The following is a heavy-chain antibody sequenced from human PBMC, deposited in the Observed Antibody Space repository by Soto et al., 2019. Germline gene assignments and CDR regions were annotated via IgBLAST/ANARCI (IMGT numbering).Heavy chain of an antibody. D-gene: IGHD3-3*01. CDR3: ARVPYFWSGYFYWFDP. Sequence: SVKVSFKASGGTFSSYAISWLRQAPGQGLEWMGGIIPIFGTANYAQKFQGRVTITADESTSTAYMELSSLRSEDTAVYYCARVPYFWSGYFYWFDPWGQGTLVTVSS. CDR2: IIPIFGTA. CDR1: GGTFSSYA. J-gene: IGHJ5*02. V-gene: IGHV1-69*13.